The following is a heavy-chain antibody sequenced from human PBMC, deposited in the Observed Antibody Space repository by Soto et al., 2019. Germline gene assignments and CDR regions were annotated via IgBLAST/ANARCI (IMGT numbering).Heavy chain of an antibody. V-gene: IGHV5-51*01. D-gene: IGHD6-13*01. J-gene: IGHJ3*02. CDR3: ASHYLSCSWHLGVFSI. CDR2: IYPGDSDT. CDR1: GYIFTSYW. Sequence: GESLKISCKGSGYIFTSYWIGWVRQMPGKGLEWMGIIYPGDSDTRYSPSFQGQVTISADKSISTAYLQWSSLKASDTAMYYCASHYLSCSWHLGVFSIWGQGTMVTVSS.